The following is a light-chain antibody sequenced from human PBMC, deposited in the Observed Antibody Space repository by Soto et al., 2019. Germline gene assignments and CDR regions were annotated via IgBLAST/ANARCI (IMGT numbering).Light chain of an antibody. J-gene: IGKJ5*01. CDR1: QGIRND. CDR2: GAS. V-gene: IGKV1-6*01. Sequence: AIEMTQYPSSLSASVGDRVTSTCRASQGIRNDLGWYQQKPGKAPKLLIYGASRLQSGVPSRFGGSGSGTDFTLTISSLQPEDFATYYCLQDNNYPITFGQGTRLEIK. CDR3: LQDNNYPIT.